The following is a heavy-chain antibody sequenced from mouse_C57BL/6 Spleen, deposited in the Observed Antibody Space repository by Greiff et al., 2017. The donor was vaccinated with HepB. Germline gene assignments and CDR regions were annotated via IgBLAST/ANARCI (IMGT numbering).Heavy chain of an antibody. CDR1: GYTFTSYW. V-gene: IGHV1-61*01. Sequence: QVQLKESGAELVRPGSSVKLSCKASGYTFTSYWMDWVKQRPGQGLEWIGNIYPSDSETHYNQKFKDKATLTVDKSSSTAYMQLSSLTSEDSAVYYCAREGFYYGSTDFDYWGQGTTLTVSS. CDR2: IYPSDSET. CDR3: AREGFYYGSTDFDY. D-gene: IGHD1-1*01. J-gene: IGHJ2*01.